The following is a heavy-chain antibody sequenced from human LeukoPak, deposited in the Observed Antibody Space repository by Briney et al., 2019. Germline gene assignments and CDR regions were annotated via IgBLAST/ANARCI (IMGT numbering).Heavy chain of an antibody. CDR1: GGTFTSYA. J-gene: IGHJ4*02. CDR3: ASSGGGYDILTGYPKGPFDY. D-gene: IGHD3-9*01. V-gene: IGHV1-69*13. CDR2: IIPIFGTA. Sequence: ASVKVSCKASGGTFTSYAISWVRQAPGQRLEWRGGIIPIFGTANYAQKFQGRVTITADASTSTAYMELSSLRSEDTAVYYCASSGGGYDILTGYPKGPFDYWGQGTLVTVSS.